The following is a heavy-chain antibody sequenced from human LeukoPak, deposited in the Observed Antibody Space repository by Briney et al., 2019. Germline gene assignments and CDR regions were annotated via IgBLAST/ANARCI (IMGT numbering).Heavy chain of an antibody. V-gene: IGHV3-23*01. J-gene: IGHJ4*02. D-gene: IGHD3-22*01. Sequence: AGSLRLSCAASGFTFSSYAMSWVRQAPGQGLEWVSGISGNGGTTYYADSVKGRFTISRDNSENTLYLQMNSLRAEDTAVYHCASRNYYDSSGYYHYYFDYWGQGTLVTVSS. CDR1: GFTFSSYA. CDR3: ASRNYYDSSGYYHYYFDY. CDR2: ISGNGGTT.